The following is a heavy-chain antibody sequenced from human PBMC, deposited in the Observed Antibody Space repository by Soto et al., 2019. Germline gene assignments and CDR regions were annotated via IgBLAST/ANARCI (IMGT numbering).Heavy chain of an antibody. CDR1: GFTFSSYG. J-gene: IGHJ4*02. V-gene: IGHV3-33*01. D-gene: IGHD6-13*01. Sequence: QVQLVESGGGVVQPGRSLRLSCAASGFTFSSYGMHWVRQAPGKGLEWVAVIWYDGSNKYYADSVKGRFTISRDNSKNTLYLQMNSLRAEDTAVYYCARAYSSWYYFDYWGQETLVTVSS. CDR3: ARAYSSWYYFDY. CDR2: IWYDGSNK.